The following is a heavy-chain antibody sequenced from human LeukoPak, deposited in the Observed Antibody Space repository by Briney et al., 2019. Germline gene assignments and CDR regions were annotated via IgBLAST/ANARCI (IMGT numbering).Heavy chain of an antibody. CDR2: IYGGGST. V-gene: IGHV3-53*01. Sequence: GGSLRLSCAASGFTVSSNYMSWVRQAPGKGLEWVSVIYGGGSTYYADSVKGRFTISRDNSKNSLYLQMNSLRAEDTAVYYCARVDYGDALFDYWGQGTLVTVSS. D-gene: IGHD4-17*01. CDR3: ARVDYGDALFDY. CDR1: GFTVSSNY. J-gene: IGHJ4*02.